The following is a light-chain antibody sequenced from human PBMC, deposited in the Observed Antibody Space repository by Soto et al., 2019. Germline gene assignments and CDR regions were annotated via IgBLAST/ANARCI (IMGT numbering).Light chain of an antibody. J-gene: IGKJ2*01. V-gene: IGKV1-5*01. CDR2: DVS. Sequence: DIQMTQSPSTLSGSVGDRVTITCRASQTISSWLAWYQQKPGRPPKLLIYDVSILESGVPSRFSGSESGADFTLTISSLRPDDFATFYCQQYKVYPYTFGQG. CDR1: QTISSW. CDR3: QQYKVYPYT.